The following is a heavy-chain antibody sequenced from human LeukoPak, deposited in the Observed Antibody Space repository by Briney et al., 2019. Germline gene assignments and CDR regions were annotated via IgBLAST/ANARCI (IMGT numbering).Heavy chain of an antibody. CDR3: ARQGPSYYDYSDY. D-gene: IGHD3-22*01. CDR1: GSRFTSYW. Sequence: GASLQISCEGSGSRFTSYWIGWGRPLPGKGVGWVGIIYTGDSDTRYSPSFQGQVTISADKSISTAYLQWSSLKASDTAMYYCARQGPSYYDYSDYWGQGTLVTVSS. V-gene: IGHV5-51*01. CDR2: IYTGDSDT. J-gene: IGHJ4*02.